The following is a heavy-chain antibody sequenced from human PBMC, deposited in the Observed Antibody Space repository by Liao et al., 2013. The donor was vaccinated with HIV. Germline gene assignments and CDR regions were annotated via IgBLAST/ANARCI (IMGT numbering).Heavy chain of an antibody. CDR2: IYTSGST. V-gene: IGHV4-61*02. J-gene: IGHJ4*02. D-gene: IGHD1-26*01. CDR3: ATDEASDHRGFDY. Sequence: QVQLQESGPGLVKPSQTLALTCTVSGVSISSGAHYWNWLRQPAGKGLEWIGRIYTSGSTNYNPSLESRVIVSLDTSKNQFSLQMTSVTAADTAMYYCATDEASDHRGFDYWGQGSLVTVSS. CDR1: GVSISSGAHY.